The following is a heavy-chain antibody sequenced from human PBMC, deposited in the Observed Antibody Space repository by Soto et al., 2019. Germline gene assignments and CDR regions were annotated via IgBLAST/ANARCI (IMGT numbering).Heavy chain of an antibody. D-gene: IGHD4-17*01. CDR2: IKSKTDGGTT. J-gene: IGHJ5*02. CDR1: GFTFSNAR. Sequence: GGSLRLSCAASGFTFSNARMSWVRQAPGKGLEWVGRIKSKTDGGTTDYAAPVKGRFTISRDDSKNTLYLQMNSLKTEDTAVYYCTTEKDGYGDYEGWFDPWGQGTLVTVSS. CDR3: TTEKDGYGDYEGWFDP. V-gene: IGHV3-15*01.